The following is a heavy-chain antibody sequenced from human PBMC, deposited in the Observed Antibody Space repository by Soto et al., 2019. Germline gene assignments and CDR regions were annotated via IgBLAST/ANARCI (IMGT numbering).Heavy chain of an antibody. J-gene: IGHJ4*02. CDR2: ISAHNGNT. D-gene: IGHD1-1*01. CDR3: ARGRYGDY. V-gene: IGHV1-18*01. Sequence: QVHLVQSGAEVKKPGASVKVSCKGSGYGFTTYGITWVRQAPGQGLEWMAWISAHNGNTNYAQKLQGRVTVTRDTSTSRGYMELRSLRSEGTAAYYCARGRYGDYWGQGALVTGSS. CDR1: GYGFTTYG.